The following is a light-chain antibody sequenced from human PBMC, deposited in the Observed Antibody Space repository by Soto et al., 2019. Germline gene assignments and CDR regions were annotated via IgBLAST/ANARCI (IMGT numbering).Light chain of an antibody. CDR3: RQYNNWPPLT. V-gene: IGKV3-15*01. CDR1: QSVSSSY. Sequence: EIVLTQSPGTLSLSPGERATLSCRASQSVSSSYLAWYQQKPGQAPRLLIYGASTRATGFPARFSGNGSGTEFTLTIRSLQSEDVAVYYCRQYNNWPPLTFGGGTKV. J-gene: IGKJ4*01. CDR2: GAS.